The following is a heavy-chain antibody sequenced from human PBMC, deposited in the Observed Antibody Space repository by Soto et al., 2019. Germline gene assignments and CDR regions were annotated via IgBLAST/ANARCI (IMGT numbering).Heavy chain of an antibody. V-gene: IGHV2-5*01. J-gene: IGHJ3*02. Sequence: QITLKESGPTLVKPTQTLTLTCTFSGFSLSTSGVGVGWIRQPPGKALEWVALIFWNDDKRYSPSLKSRLTITQDTSKNQVVFTMTNMDPVDTATYYCAHLEEVAGAFDIWGQGTMVSVSS. CDR3: AHLEEVAGAFDI. CDR1: GFSLSTSGVG. D-gene: IGHD2-15*01. CDR2: IFWNDDK.